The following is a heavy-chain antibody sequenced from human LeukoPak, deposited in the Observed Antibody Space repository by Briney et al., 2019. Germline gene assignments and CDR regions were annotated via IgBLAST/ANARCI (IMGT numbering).Heavy chain of an antibody. CDR3: AKDHSSSWYYFDY. V-gene: IGHV3-30*18. CDR2: ISYDGSNK. Sequence: GGSLRLSCAASGFTFSSYGMHWVRQAPGKGLEWVVVISYDGSNKYYADSVKGRFTISRDNSKNTLYLQMNSLRAEDTAVYYCAKDHSSSWYYFDYWGQGTLVTVSS. D-gene: IGHD6-13*01. CDR1: GFTFSSYG. J-gene: IGHJ4*02.